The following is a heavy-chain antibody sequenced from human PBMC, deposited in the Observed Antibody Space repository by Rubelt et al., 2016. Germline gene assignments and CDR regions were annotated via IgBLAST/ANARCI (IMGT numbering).Heavy chain of an antibody. CDR2: IIPIFGTA. CDR1: GGTFRSYA. D-gene: IGHD6-13*01. Sequence: QVQLVQSGAEVKKPGSSVMVSCKASGGTFRSYAISWVRQAPGQGLEWMGGIIPIFGTATYAQKFQGRVTIIADESTSTSYMELSSLRYEVTAVYCCARRQQLGPFDYWGQGTLVTVSS. CDR3: ARRQQLGPFDY. V-gene: IGHV1-69*01. J-gene: IGHJ4*02.